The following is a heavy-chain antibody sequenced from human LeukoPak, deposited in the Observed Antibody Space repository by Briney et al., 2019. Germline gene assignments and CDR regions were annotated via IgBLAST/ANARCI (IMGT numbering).Heavy chain of an antibody. D-gene: IGHD1-1*01. CDR1: GFTFDDYN. V-gene: IGHV3-43*01. Sequence: GGSLRLSCAASGFTFDDYNMHGVRQAPGKGLEWVSLISWDGGSTYYADSVKGRFTISRDNSKNSLYLQMNSLRTEDTALYYCATTGTTSGYWGQGTLVTVSS. CDR3: ATTGTTSGY. CDR2: ISWDGGST. J-gene: IGHJ4*02.